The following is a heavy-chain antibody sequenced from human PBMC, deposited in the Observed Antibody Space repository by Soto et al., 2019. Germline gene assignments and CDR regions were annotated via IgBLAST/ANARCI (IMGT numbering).Heavy chain of an antibody. V-gene: IGHV4-30-4*01. CDR2: IYYSGST. D-gene: IGHD3-22*01. CDR1: GGSISSGYYY. CDR3: ASGGVYYDSSGYVYNWFDP. Sequence: SETQSLTCPVAGGSISSGYYYWSWIRQPPGKGLEWIGYIYYSGSTYYNPPLKSRVTISVDTSKNQFSLKLSSVTAADTAVYYCASGGVYYDSSGYVYNWFDPWGQGTLVTVSS. J-gene: IGHJ5*02.